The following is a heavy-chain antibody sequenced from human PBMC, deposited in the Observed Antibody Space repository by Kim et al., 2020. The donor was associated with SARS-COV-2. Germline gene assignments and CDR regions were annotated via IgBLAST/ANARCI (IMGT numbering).Heavy chain of an antibody. D-gene: IGHD5-12*01. CDR3: TRQYSGYARGAFDI. CDR1: GGSINSGSYY. CDR2: IYYSGST. Sequence: SETLSRTCTVSGGSINSGSYYWGWIRQPPGKGLEWIGSIYYSGSTYYNPSLKNRVSISVDTSKNQFSLNLSSVTAADTAVYYCTRQYSGYARGAFDIWG. V-gene: IGHV4-39*01. J-gene: IGHJ3*02.